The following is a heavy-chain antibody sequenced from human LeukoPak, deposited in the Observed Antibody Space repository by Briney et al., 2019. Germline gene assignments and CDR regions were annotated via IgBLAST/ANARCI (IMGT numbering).Heavy chain of an antibody. V-gene: IGHV1-69*05. Sequence: ASVKVSCKASGGTFSSYAISWVRQAPGQGLEWMGGIIPIFGTANYAQKFQGRVTITRDTSASTAYMELSSLRSEDTAVYYCARDSAPEAFDIWGQGTMVTVSS. CDR3: ARDSAPEAFDI. CDR1: GGTFSSYA. D-gene: IGHD3-10*01. CDR2: IIPIFGTA. J-gene: IGHJ3*02.